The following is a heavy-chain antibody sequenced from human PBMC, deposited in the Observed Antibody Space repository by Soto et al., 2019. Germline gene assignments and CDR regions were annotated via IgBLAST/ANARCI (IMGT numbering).Heavy chain of an antibody. CDR1: GFALSGYW. J-gene: IGHJ4*02. D-gene: IGHD2-21*02. V-gene: IGHV3-7*03. CDR3: ARWESGDWYLGI. Sequence: EVQLVESGGGLVQPGGSLRLSCAASGFALSGYWMTWVRQAPGKGLEWVASINPDGTLKYYVDSVKGRFTISRDNADNSLFLQMISLRVEDTAVYYCARWESGDWYLGIWGQATLVTVSS. CDR2: INPDGTLK.